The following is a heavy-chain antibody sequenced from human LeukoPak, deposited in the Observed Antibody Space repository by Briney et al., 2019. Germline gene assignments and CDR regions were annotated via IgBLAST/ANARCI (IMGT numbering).Heavy chain of an antibody. D-gene: IGHD2-2*01. CDR2: IYYSGST. CDR1: GGSISSYY. CDR3: ARDRIPTVWCSSTSCYPFFDY. Sequence: SETLSLTCTVSGGSISSYYWSWIRQPPGKGLEWIGYIYYSGSTNYNPSLKSRVTISVDTSRNQFSLKLSSVTAADTAVYYCARDRIPTVWCSSTSCYPFFDYWGQGTLVTVSS. J-gene: IGHJ4*02. V-gene: IGHV4-59*12.